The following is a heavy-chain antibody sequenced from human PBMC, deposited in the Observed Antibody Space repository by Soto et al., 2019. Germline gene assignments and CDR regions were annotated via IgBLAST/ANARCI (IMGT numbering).Heavy chain of an antibody. D-gene: IGHD3-10*01. Sequence: PSETLSLTCIVSGGSINNYYWSWIRQPPGKGLEWIGYSYYSGRTSYNPSLKSRVTISVDTSKNQFSLKLSSVTAADTAVYYCARDRGFASGSFESWGQGTQVTVSS. CDR3: ARDRGFASGSFES. CDR2: SYYSGRT. V-gene: IGHV4-59*12. CDR1: GGSINNYY. J-gene: IGHJ4*02.